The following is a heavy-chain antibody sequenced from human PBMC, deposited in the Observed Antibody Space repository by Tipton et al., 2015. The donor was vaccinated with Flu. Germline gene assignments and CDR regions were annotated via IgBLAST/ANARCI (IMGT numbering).Heavy chain of an antibody. V-gene: IGHV3-15*01. Sequence: GSLRLSCAASGFTFSNAWMTWVRQAPGKGLEWVGRIKRKIDGGTADYAAPVKGRFTISRDDSKNTLYLQISSLKTEDTAIYYCTTGVDFYDSSHDAFDIWGRGTMVTVSS. J-gene: IGHJ3*02. D-gene: IGHD3-22*01. CDR1: GFTFSNAW. CDR2: IKRKIDGGTA. CDR3: TTGVDFYDSSHDAFDI.